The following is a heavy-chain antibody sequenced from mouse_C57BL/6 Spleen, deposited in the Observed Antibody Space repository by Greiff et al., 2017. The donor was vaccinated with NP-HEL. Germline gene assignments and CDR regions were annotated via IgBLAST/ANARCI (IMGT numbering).Heavy chain of an antibody. J-gene: IGHJ2*01. CDR2: INPNSGTT. Sequence: EVQRVESGPELVKPGASVKISCEASGYSFTDYNMNWVKQSNGKSLEWIGVINPNSGTTSYNQKFNGKATFTVDKAASTTYMQLKRPTSGDSAVYYCAREMGSSGFDYWGQGTTLTVSS. D-gene: IGHD1-1*01. CDR1: GYSFTDYN. V-gene: IGHV1-39*01. CDR3: AREMGSSGFDY.